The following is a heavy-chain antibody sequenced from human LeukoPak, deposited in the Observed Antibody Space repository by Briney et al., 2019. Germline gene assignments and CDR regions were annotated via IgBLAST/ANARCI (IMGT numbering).Heavy chain of an antibody. CDR1: GFTFSSYA. CDR2: VSGRGYNT. CDR3: AKPPGYCSSTSCYVHGMDV. D-gene: IGHD2-2*01. J-gene: IGHJ6*02. Sequence: GGSLRLSCAASGFTFSSYAMSWARQAPGKGLEWVSAVSGRGYNTYYADSVKGRFTVSRDNSKNTVFLQMNSLRVEDTAVYYCAKPPGYCSSTSCYVHGMDVWGQGTTVTVSS. V-gene: IGHV3-23*01.